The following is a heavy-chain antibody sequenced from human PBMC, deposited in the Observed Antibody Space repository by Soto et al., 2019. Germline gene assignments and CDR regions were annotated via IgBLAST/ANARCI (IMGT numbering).Heavy chain of an antibody. D-gene: IGHD3-10*02. Sequence: GGSLRLSCAASGFTFSSYWMSWVRQAPGKGLEWVANLKQDGSEKYYVDSVKGRFTISRDNAKNSLYLQMNSLRAEDTAVYYCARVWSGGSFDYWGQGTLVTVSS. CDR3: ARVWSGGSFDY. J-gene: IGHJ4*02. CDR2: LKQDGSEK. V-gene: IGHV3-7*03. CDR1: GFTFSSYW.